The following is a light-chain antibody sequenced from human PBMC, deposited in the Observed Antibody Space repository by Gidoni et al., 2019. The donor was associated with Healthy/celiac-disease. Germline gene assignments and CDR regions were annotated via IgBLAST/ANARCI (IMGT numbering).Light chain of an antibody. V-gene: IGKV4-1*01. Sequence: DIVMTQSPDSLAVSLGERATINCKSSQSVLYSSNNKNHLAWYQQKPGQPPKLLIYWASTRESGVPDRFSGSGSGTDFTLTISSLQAEDVAVYYCQQYYSTRLTFXGXTKVEIK. CDR2: WAS. CDR1: QSVLYSSNNKNH. CDR3: QQYYSTRLT. J-gene: IGKJ4*01.